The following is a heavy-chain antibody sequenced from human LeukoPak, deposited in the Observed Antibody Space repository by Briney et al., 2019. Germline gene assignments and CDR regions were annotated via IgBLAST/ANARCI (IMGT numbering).Heavy chain of an antibody. Sequence: ASVKVSCKASGYTFTSYYMLWVRQAPGQGLEWMGIINPSGGSTSYAQKFQGRVTMTRDTSTSTVYMELSSLRSEDTAVYYCARESIAVAGMCGFDPWGQGTLVTVSS. CDR2: INPSGGST. V-gene: IGHV1-46*01. CDR3: ARESIAVAGMCGFDP. CDR1: GYTFTSYY. J-gene: IGHJ5*02. D-gene: IGHD6-19*01.